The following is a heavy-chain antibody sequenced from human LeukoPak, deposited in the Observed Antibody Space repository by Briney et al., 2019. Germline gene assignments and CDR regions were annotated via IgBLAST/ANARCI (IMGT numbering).Heavy chain of an antibody. V-gene: IGHV4-59*08. CDR3: AGLDYGDRPVDY. CDR1: RASISSYY. J-gene: IGHJ4*02. CDR2: ILYTRTT. Sequence: RPSETLSLTCTVSRASISSYYWRWIRQPPGKGLEWIGDILYTRTTKYNPSLQSRVTISVDTSKNHFSLRLTSVTAADTAVYYCAGLDYGDRPVDYWGQGTLVTVSS. D-gene: IGHD4-17*01.